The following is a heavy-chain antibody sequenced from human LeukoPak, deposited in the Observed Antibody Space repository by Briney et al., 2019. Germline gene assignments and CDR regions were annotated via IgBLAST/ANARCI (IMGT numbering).Heavy chain of an antibody. CDR1: GFTFSSYA. J-gene: IGHJ4*02. CDR2: ISGSGGST. D-gene: IGHD3-16*01. Sequence: PGGSLRLSCAASGFTFSSYAMSWVRQAPGKGMEWVSAISGSGGSTYYADSVKGRLTISRHNSKPTLYLQINSLRAEHTAVYYCAKDMWGVSDYWGQGTLVTVSS. CDR3: AKDMWGVSDY. V-gene: IGHV3-23*01.